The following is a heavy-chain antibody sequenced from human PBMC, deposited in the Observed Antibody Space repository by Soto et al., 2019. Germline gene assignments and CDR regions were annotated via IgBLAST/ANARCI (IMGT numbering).Heavy chain of an antibody. V-gene: IGHV4-34*01. CDR2: GHHSGIT. J-gene: IGHJ4*02. CDR3: ARGSRDSSPYPYSFDY. D-gene: IGHD3-22*01. Sequence: SETLSLTCAVYDGSFSGYYWSWRRQPPGKGLERIGEGHHSGITNYNPSLKSRGTISVDTTRSKVSLKVTSVTAADTAVYYCARGSRDSSPYPYSFDYWGQGTLVTVSS. CDR1: DGSFSGYY.